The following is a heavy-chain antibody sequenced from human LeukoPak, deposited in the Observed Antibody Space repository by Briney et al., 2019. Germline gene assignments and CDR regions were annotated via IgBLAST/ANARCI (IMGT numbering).Heavy chain of an antibody. CDR1: GASISTYY. D-gene: IGHD6-25*01. Sequence: SETLSLTSTVSGASISTYYRSWIRQPPGKGLEWIGSIYYSGSTNYNPSLKSRVTISVDTSKNQFSLKLSSVTAADTAVYYCASHSSERDWFDPWGQGTLVTVSS. J-gene: IGHJ5*02. CDR2: IYYSGST. CDR3: ASHSSERDWFDP. V-gene: IGHV4-59*08.